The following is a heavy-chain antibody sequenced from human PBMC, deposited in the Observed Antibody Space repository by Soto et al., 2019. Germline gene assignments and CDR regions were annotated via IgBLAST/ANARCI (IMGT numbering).Heavy chain of an antibody. D-gene: IGHD2-2*01. CDR1: EATFGTNA. Sequence: QQQLVQSGAEWKSPGSPVKASGKAPEATFGTNAISWLRRPPGQGLEGRGKIIPIFKTANYAQKFQGRITITADRSPRTDIAYMELSSLRSEDTALYYCARVSIPGIYGEDVWGQGTTVTVSS. CDR2: IIPIFKTA. J-gene: IGHJ6*02. CDR3: ARVSIPGIYGEDV. V-gene: IGHV1-69*06.